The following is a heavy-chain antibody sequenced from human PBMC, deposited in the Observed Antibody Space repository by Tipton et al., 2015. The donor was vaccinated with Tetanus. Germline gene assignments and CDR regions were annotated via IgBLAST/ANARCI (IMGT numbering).Heavy chain of an antibody. Sequence: VKPSETLSLTCTVSGGSVSSGSYYWSWVRQPPGKGLEWIGEIFHDGTTNYNPSLKSRVTISVDKSKSQFSLKWTSVTAADTAVYYCASHLGSCTSTSCQPFAYWGQGTLVTVSS. J-gene: IGHJ4*02. CDR2: IFHDGTT. CDR3: ASHLGSCTSTSCQPFAY. V-gene: IGHV4-39*07. CDR1: GGSVSSGSYY. D-gene: IGHD2-2*01.